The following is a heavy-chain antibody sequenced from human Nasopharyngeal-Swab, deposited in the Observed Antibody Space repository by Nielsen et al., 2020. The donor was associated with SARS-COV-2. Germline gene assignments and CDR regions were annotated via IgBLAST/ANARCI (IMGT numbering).Heavy chain of an antibody. Sequence: SETLSLTCTVSGGSISSGGYYWSWIRQHPGKGLEWIGYIYYSGSTYYNPSLKSRVTISVDTSKNQFSLKLSSVTAADTAVYYCARETANYDFFQYIDYWGQGTLVTVSP. CDR1: GGSISSGGYY. J-gene: IGHJ4*02. V-gene: IGHV4-31*03. CDR3: ARETANYDFFQYIDY. D-gene: IGHD3-3*01. CDR2: IYYSGST.